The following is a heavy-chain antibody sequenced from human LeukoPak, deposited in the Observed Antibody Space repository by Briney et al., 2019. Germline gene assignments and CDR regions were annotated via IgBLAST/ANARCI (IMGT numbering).Heavy chain of an antibody. Sequence: GGSLRLSCAASGFTFSNYLMIWVRQAPGKGLEWVSTISGTGGSTYYADSVKGRFTISRDNAKKSLYLQMNSLRDEDTAVYYCARDPPGGPNILTGPTTRWGQGTLVTVSS. J-gene: IGHJ4*02. V-gene: IGHV3-23*01. D-gene: IGHD3-9*01. CDR1: GFTFSNYL. CDR3: ARDPPGGPNILTGPTTR. CDR2: ISGTGGST.